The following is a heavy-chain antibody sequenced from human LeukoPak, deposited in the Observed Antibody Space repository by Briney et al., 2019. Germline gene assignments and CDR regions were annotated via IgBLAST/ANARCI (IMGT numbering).Heavy chain of an antibody. CDR1: GFTFSSYC. D-gene: IGHD6-6*01. J-gene: IGHJ4*02. CDR3: AKISVRHSSSSGDY. V-gene: IGHV3-30*02. Sequence: PGGSLRLSCAASGFTFSSYCMHWVRQAPGKGLEWGAFIRYDGSNKYYADSVKGRFTLSRDNSKNTLYLQMNSLRAEDTAVYYCAKISVRHSSSSGDYWGQGTLVTVSS. CDR2: IRYDGSNK.